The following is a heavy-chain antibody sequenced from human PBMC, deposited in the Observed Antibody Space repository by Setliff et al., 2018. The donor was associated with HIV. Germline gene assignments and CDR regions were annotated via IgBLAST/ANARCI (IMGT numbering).Heavy chain of an antibody. J-gene: IGHJ3*02. Sequence: ASVKVSCKASATFTNVDIHWLRRATGQGLEWMGWMNPNSGVSGYGQKFQGRVTMTRETSISTAYMELSSLTSEDTAVYYCATRAYDSSGYLRSRVSGAAFDIWGQGTMVTVSS. CDR3: ATRAYDSSGYLRSRVSGAAFDI. D-gene: IGHD3-22*01. V-gene: IGHV1-8*01. CDR2: MNPNSGVS. CDR1: ATFTNVD.